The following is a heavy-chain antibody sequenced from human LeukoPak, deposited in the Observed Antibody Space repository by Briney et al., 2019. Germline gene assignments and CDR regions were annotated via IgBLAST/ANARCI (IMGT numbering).Heavy chain of an antibody. V-gene: IGHV3-9*01. CDR3: AKDIGSSIWYVDY. Sequence: GGSLRLSCAASGFTFDDYAMHWVRQAPGKGLERVSSISWKSDSIAYAGSVRGRFTISRDNAKNSLYLQMNSLRAEDTAVYYCAKDIGSSIWYVDYWGQGTLVTVSS. J-gene: IGHJ4*02. CDR1: GFTFDDYA. CDR2: ISWKSDSI. D-gene: IGHD6-13*01.